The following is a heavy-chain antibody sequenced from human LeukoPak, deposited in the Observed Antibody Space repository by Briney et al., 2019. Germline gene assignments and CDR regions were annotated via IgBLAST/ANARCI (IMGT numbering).Heavy chain of an antibody. D-gene: IGHD3-10*01. CDR2: IKQDGSEK. Sequence: SGGSLRLSCAASGFTFSSYWMSWVRQAPGKGLEWVANIKQDGSEKYYVDSVKGRFTISRDNAKNSLYLQMNSLRAEDTAVYYCARDFNILLWFGESTYGMDVWGQGTRSPSP. J-gene: IGHJ6*02. V-gene: IGHV3-7*01. CDR1: GFTFSSYW. CDR3: ARDFNILLWFGESTYGMDV.